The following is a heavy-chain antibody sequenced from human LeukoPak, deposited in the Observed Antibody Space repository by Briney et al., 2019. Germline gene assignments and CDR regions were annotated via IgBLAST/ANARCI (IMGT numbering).Heavy chain of an antibody. CDR1: GYSFTTYW. D-gene: IGHD6-13*01. Sequence: GESLKISSKGSGYSFTTYWIGWVRQMPGKGLEWMGIIYPGDSDTRYSPSFQGQVTISADKSISTAYLQWSSLKASDTAMYYCARRGIAAGTGNWFDPWGQGTLVTVSS. J-gene: IGHJ5*02. CDR2: IYPGDSDT. CDR3: ARRGIAAGTGNWFDP. V-gene: IGHV5-51*01.